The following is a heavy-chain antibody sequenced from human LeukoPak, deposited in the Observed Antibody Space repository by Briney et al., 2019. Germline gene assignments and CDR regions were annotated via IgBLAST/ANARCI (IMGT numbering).Heavy chain of an antibody. CDR1: GFTFSSYG. CDR2: FTGGAGST. J-gene: IGHJ4*02. CDR3: AKDLAFRGY. V-gene: IGHV3-23*01. Sequence: GGSLRLSCAASGFTFSSYGMSWVRQAPGKGLEWVSTFTGGAGSTYYADSVKGRFTISRDNSKDTLYLQMSSLRAEDTAVYYCAKDLAFRGYWGQGTLVTVSS.